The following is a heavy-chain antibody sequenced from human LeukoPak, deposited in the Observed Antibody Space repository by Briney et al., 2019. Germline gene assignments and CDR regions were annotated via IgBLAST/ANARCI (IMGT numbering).Heavy chain of an antibody. Sequence: SETLSLTCTVSGGSISSSSYYWGWIRQPPGKGLEWIGSIYYSGSTYYNPSLKSRVTISVDTSKNQFSLKLSSVTAADTAVYYCARDVTLGWLRKSDDAFDIWGQGTMVTVSS. CDR2: IYYSGST. V-gene: IGHV4-39*02. CDR3: ARDVTLGWLRKSDDAFDI. D-gene: IGHD5-12*01. J-gene: IGHJ3*02. CDR1: GGSISSSSYY.